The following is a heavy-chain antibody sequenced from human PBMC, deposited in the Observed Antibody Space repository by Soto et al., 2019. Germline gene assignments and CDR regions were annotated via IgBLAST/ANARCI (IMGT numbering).Heavy chain of an antibody. CDR1: EFTFSSYS. J-gene: IGHJ4*02. Sequence: EVQLVESGGGLVKPGGSLRLSCAASEFTFSSYSMNWVRQAPGKGLEWVSSISSSSSSVFYADSVKGRFTISRDNAKDSLSLQMNSLRAEDTAVYYCARAVYDFWGQGTLVTVSS. CDR2: ISSSSSSV. D-gene: IGHD3-3*01. V-gene: IGHV3-21*01. CDR3: ARAVYDF.